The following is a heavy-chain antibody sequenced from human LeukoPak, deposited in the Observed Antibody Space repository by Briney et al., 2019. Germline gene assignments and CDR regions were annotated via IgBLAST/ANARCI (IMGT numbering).Heavy chain of an antibody. V-gene: IGHV3-7*03. CDR3: AKSLRYLEAYDY. CDR1: GFTFSNYW. D-gene: IGHD3-3*01. Sequence: GGSLRLSCAASGFTFSNYWMSWVRQAPGKGLEWVANIKQDGSDKYYVDSVKGRFTISRDNAENSLYLQMNSLRAEDTAVYYCAKSLRYLEAYDYWGQGTLVTVSS. J-gene: IGHJ4*02. CDR2: IKQDGSDK.